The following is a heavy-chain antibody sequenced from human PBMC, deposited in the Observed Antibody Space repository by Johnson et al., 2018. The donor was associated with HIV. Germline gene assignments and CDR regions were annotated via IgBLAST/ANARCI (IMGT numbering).Heavy chain of an antibody. J-gene: IGHJ3*02. CDR1: GFIFSNYV. CDR2: IRYYGSNK. Sequence: QVQLVESGGGVVQPGRSLRLSCAAPGFIFSNYVMHWVRQASGKGLDLVAFIRYYGSNKYYAASVKGRFTISRDNSKNTLYLQMNSLRAEDTAVYYCASQGAPAFDIWGQGTMVTVSS. CDR3: ASQGAPAFDI. V-gene: IGHV3-30*02.